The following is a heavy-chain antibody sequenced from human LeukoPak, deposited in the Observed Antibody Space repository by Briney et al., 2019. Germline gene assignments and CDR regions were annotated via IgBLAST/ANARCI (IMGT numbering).Heavy chain of an antibody. Sequence: SVKVSCKASGGTFSSYTISWVRQAPGQGLEWTGRIIPILGIANYAQKFQGRVTITADKSTSTAYMELSSLRSEDTAVYYCAGSTFGGVIVLIDYWGQGTLVTVSS. CDR2: IIPILGIA. J-gene: IGHJ4*02. CDR3: AGSTFGGVIVLIDY. D-gene: IGHD3-16*02. V-gene: IGHV1-69*02. CDR1: GGTFSSYT.